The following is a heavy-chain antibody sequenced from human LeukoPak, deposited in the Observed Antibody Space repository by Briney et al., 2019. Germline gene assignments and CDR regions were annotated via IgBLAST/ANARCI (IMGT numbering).Heavy chain of an antibody. CDR1: GFTFSSDW. CDR2: IKRDGSEK. J-gene: IGHJ4*02. V-gene: IGHV3-7*01. CDR3: ARLSGDITVFDL. Sequence: GGSLRLSCAASGFTFSSDWMSWGSEAPGKGVEWVASIKRDGSEKKYVDSVKGGFTVSRDNTKNSLYLQMNRLRADDTAVYYCARLSGDITVFDLWGQGTLVTVSS. D-gene: IGHD1-20*01.